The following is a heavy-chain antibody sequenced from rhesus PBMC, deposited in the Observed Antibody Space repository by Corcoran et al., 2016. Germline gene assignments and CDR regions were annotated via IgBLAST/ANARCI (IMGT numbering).Heavy chain of an antibody. V-gene: IGHV4-93*01. CDR3: ARASTMIVVIFPDY. CDR1: GGSISSSNL. CDR2: IYGSGGST. J-gene: IGHJ4*01. D-gene: IGHD3-28*01. Sequence: QVQLQESGPAVVKPSETLSLTCAVYGGSISSSNLWSWSRPSHGQGREWIGGIYGSGGSTESNPSLKSRVTISKDTSKNQFSLKLSSVTAADTAVYYCARASTMIVVIFPDYWGQGVLVTVSS.